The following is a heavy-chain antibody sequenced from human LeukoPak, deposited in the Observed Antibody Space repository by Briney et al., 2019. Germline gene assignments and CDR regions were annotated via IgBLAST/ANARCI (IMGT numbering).Heavy chain of an antibody. D-gene: IGHD3-22*01. J-gene: IGHJ5*02. CDR1: GGSISSGSYY. CDR3: ARDSERNYYDSSGYYYVYNGFHP. CDR2: IYTSGST. V-gene: IGHV4-61*02. Sequence: PSETLSLTCTVSGGSISSGSYYWSWIRQPAGKGLEWIGRIYTSGSTNYNPSLKSRVTISVDTSKNQFSLKLSSVTAADTAVYYCARDSERNYYDSSGYYYVYNGFHPWGQGTLVTVSS.